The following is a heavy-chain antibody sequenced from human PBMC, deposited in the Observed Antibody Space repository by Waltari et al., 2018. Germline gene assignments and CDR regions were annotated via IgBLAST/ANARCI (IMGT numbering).Heavy chain of an antibody. V-gene: IGHV4-4*07. CDR2: IYTSGST. Sequence: QVQLQESGPGLVKPSETLSLTCTVSGGSISSYYWSWIRQPAGKGLEWIGRIYTSGSTNYNPSLKSRVTMSVDMSKNQFSLKLSSVTAADTAVYYCARERFSGSGSYYNRWGQGTLVTVSS. J-gene: IGHJ4*02. CDR3: ARERFSGSGSYYNR. D-gene: IGHD3-10*01. CDR1: GGSISSYY.